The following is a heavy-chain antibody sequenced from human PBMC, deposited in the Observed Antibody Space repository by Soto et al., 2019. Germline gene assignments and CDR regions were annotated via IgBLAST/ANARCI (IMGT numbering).Heavy chain of an antibody. CDR3: VRDVSVSSGSFGGY. V-gene: IGHV1-18*01. D-gene: IGHD3-10*01. CDR1: GYTFDAYG. Sequence: QVQLVQSGAEVKKPGASVRVSCKASGYTFDAYGLNWVRQAPGQGLEWMGWISTYTGNTDYPQRFQGRVTMATDTSTNTAFLDLRSRTSDDTAVYYCVRDVSVSSGSFGGYWGQGTLVTVSS. J-gene: IGHJ4*02. CDR2: ISTYTGNT.